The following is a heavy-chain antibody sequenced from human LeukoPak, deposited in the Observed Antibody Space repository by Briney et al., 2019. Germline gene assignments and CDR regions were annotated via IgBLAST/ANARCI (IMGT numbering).Heavy chain of an antibody. CDR1: GFTFSRYR. J-gene: IGHJ4*02. CDR3: AREDEGSADY. V-gene: IGHV3-21*06. Sequence: GGSLTLSCAASGFTFSRYRMNWVRQAPGKGLEWVSSISTGSSYIYYADSLKGRFTISRDNAKNSLYLQMNSLRAEDRAVYCCAREDEGSADYWGQGTLVTVSS. CDR2: ISTGSSYI.